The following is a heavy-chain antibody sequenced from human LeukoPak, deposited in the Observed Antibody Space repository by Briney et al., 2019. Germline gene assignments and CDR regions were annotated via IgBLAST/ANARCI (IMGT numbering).Heavy chain of an antibody. CDR3: ARAVPSGSYHSRYFDL. Sequence: SETLSLTCTVSGGSISSYYWSWIRQPPGQGLEWIGYIYYSGSTNYNPSLKSRVTISVDTSKNQFSLKLSSVTAADTAVYYCARAVPSGSYHSRYFDLWGRGTLVTVSS. V-gene: IGHV4-59*01. CDR1: GGSISSYY. CDR2: IYYSGST. D-gene: IGHD1-26*01. J-gene: IGHJ2*01.